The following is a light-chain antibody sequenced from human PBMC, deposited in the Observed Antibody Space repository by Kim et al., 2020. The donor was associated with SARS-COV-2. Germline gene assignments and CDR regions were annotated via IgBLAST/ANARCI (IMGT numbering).Light chain of an antibody. Sequence: DIVLTQSPAPMSLSLGDRAALSCRASQSVTNYLMWYQQKPGQAPRLLIYDASERAAGIPARFSGSGSGTSFTLTISNLEPEDFAVYYCQQRSLWPPTFGQGTKLEI. CDR1: QSVTNY. J-gene: IGKJ2*01. CDR3: QQRSLWPPT. V-gene: IGKV3-11*01. CDR2: DAS.